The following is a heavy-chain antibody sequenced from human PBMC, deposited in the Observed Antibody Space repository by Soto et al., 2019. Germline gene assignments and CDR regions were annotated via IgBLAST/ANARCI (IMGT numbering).Heavy chain of an antibody. V-gene: IGHV4-59*01. D-gene: IGHD3-22*01. Sequence: QVQLQESGPGLVKPSETLSLTCTVSGGSISSYYWSWIRQPPGKGLEWIGYIYYSGSTNYNPSLKSRVTISVDTSKNQFSLKLSSVTAADTAVYYCARVEYYYDSSGYHDAFDIWGQGTMFTVSS. CDR1: GGSISSYY. J-gene: IGHJ3*02. CDR2: IYYSGST. CDR3: ARVEYYYDSSGYHDAFDI.